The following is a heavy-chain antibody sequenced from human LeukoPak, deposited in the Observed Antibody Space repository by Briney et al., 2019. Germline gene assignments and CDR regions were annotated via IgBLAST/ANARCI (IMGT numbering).Heavy chain of an antibody. V-gene: IGHV3-23*01. J-gene: IGHJ4*02. CDR1: GLTFNNYA. Sequence: GGSLRLSCAVSGLTFNNYAMGWVRQAPGKGLEWVSAISKSGDHTYYADSVKGRFTISRDNSKNTLYLQMNSLRAEDTAVYYCANKLEDYYDSSGYYLDYWGQGTLVTVSS. CDR2: ISKSGDHT. CDR3: ANKLEDYYDSSGYYLDY. D-gene: IGHD3-22*01.